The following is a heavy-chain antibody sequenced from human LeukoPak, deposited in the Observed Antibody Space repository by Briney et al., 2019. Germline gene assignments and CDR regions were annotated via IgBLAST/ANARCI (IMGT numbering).Heavy chain of an antibody. CDR2: VNTDGGTT. CDR1: GFTFSSYW. Sequence: GGSLRLSCAASGFTFSSYWMHWVRQAPGKGLVWVSRVNTDGGTTIYADSVKGRFTISRDNAKNTLYPQMNSLRAEDTAVYYCAREGELGIYYFDYWGQGTLVTVSS. V-gene: IGHV3-74*01. CDR3: AREGELGIYYFDY. D-gene: IGHD7-27*01. J-gene: IGHJ4*02.